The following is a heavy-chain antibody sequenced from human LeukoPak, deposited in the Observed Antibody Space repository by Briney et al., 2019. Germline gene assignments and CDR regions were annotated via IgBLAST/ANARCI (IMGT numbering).Heavy chain of an antibody. CDR1: GYTFTGYY. Sequence: ASVKVSCKASGYTFTGYYMHWVRQAPGQGLEWMGRINPNSGGTNYAQKLQGRVTMTRDTSITTAYMELNRLTSDDTAVYYCTTPVGISDAFDIWGQGTMVTVSS. D-gene: IGHD1-26*01. V-gene: IGHV1-2*06. CDR2: INPNSGGT. J-gene: IGHJ3*02. CDR3: TTPVGISDAFDI.